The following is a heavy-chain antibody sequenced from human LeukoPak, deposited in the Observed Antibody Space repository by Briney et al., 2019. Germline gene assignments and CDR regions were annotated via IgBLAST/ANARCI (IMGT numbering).Heavy chain of an antibody. V-gene: IGHV3-30*04. CDR3: ARETVDTAMVTGYYYYYMDV. CDR2: VSYEGSHK. CDR1: GFTFSSYA. J-gene: IGHJ6*03. Sequence: GGSLRLSCAASGFTFSSYAMHWVRLAPGKGLEYVAVVSYEGSHKYYADSVKGRFTISRDNSKNTLYLQTNSLRAEDTAVYYCARETVDTAMVTGYYYYYMDVWGKGTTVTVSS. D-gene: IGHD5-18*01.